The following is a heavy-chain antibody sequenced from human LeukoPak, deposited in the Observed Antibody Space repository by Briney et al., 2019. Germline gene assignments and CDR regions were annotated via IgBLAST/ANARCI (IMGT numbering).Heavy chain of an antibody. CDR3: ARDLLNHIAPYYYMDV. Sequence: SETLSLTCTVSGGSISSSSYYWGWIRQPPGKGLEWIGSIYYSGSTYYNPSLKSRVTISVDTSKNQSSLKLSSVTAADTAVYYCARDLLNHIAPYYYMDVWGKGTTVTVSS. CDR1: GGSISSSSYY. CDR2: IYYSGST. D-gene: IGHD6-13*01. J-gene: IGHJ6*03. V-gene: IGHV4-39*07.